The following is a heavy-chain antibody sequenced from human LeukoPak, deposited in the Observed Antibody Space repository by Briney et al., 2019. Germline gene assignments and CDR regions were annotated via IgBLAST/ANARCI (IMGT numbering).Heavy chain of an antibody. J-gene: IGHJ4*02. CDR2: IIPIFGTA. CDR1: GGTFSSYA. D-gene: IGHD5-18*01. Sequence: SVKVSCKASGGTFSSYAINWVRQAPGQGLEWMGGIIPIFGTANYAQKSQGRVTITADESTSTAYMELSSLRSEDTAVYYCARGSWIQLWSGYDYWGQGTLVTVSS. V-gene: IGHV1-69*13. CDR3: ARGSWIQLWSGYDY.